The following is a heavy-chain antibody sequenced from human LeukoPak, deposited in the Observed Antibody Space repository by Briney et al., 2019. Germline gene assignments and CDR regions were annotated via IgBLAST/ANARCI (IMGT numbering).Heavy chain of an antibody. D-gene: IGHD3-10*01. CDR3: AREGRSRYYGSGSYNWFDP. V-gene: IGHV1-8*01. Sequence: ASVKVSCKASGYTFTSYDINWVRQATGQGLEWMGWMNPNSGNTGYAQKFQGRVTMTRNTSISTAYMELSSLRSEDTAVYYCAREGRSRYYGSGSYNWFDPWGQGTLVTVSS. CDR1: GYTFTSYD. CDR2: MNPNSGNT. J-gene: IGHJ5*02.